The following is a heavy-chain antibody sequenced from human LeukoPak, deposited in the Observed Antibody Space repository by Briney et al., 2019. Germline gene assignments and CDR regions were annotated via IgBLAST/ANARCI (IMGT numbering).Heavy chain of an antibody. Sequence: GGSLRLSCAASGFTFSSYAMSWVRQAPGKGLEWVSAISGSGGSTHYADSVKGRFTISRDYSKNTLYLQMKSLRAEDTAVYYCAKNAGLGYCTDTSCPIDPWGQGTLVTVSS. V-gene: IGHV3-23*01. CDR1: GFTFSSYA. CDR2: ISGSGGST. D-gene: IGHD2-2*01. J-gene: IGHJ5*02. CDR3: AKNAGLGYCTDTSCPIDP.